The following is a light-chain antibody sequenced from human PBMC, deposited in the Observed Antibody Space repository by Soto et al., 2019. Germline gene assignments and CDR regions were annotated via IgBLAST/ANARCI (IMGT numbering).Light chain of an antibody. J-gene: IGKJ2*01. CDR2: VAS. V-gene: IGKV3-20*01. Sequence: EIVLTQSPGTLSLSPGERATLSCRASQRVSSNYLAWYQQKPAQAPRRLFYVASSRATGIPDRFSGSGSTTDFTLTISKLESEDFAVYHCQEYGGSPLFTFGQGTKLEL. CDR1: QRVSSNY. CDR3: QEYGGSPLFT.